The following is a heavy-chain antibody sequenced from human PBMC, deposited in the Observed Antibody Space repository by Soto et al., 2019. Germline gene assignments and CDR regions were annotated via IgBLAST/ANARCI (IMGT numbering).Heavy chain of an antibody. CDR2: ISSSGST. J-gene: IGHJ5*02. CDR1: GDSIGGDGY. CDR3: ARSGVTGIVIPSHWFDP. D-gene: IGHD2-21*02. Sequence: PSETLSLTCTVSGDSIGGDGYWSWIRQFPGRGLEWIGCISSSGSTYYNPALNNRISLSLDTSQNQFSLKLLSVTAADTAIYYCARSGVTGIVIPSHWFDPWGQGTLVTVSS. V-gene: IGHV4-31*03.